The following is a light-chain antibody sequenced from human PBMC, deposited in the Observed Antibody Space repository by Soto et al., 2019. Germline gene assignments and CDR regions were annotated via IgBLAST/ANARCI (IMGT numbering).Light chain of an antibody. CDR2: LNSDGSH. J-gene: IGLJ2*01. CDR3: QTWGTGPLV. CDR1: SGHSTYA. Sequence: QSVLTQSPSASASLGASVKLTYTLSSGHSTYAIAWHQQQPEKGPRYLMKLNSDGSHSKGDGIPDRFSGSSSGAERYLTISSLQSEDEADYYCQTWGTGPLVFGGGTKLTVL. V-gene: IGLV4-69*01.